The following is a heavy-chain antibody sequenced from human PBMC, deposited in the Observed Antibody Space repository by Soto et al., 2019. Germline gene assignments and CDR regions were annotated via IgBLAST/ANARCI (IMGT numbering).Heavy chain of an antibody. V-gene: IGHV3-48*02. D-gene: IGHD3-22*01. Sequence: GGSLRLSCAASGFTFSSYSMNWVRQAPGKGLEWVSYISSSSSTIYYADSVKGRFTISRDNAKNSLYLQMNSLRDEDTAVYYCARVTYYYDSSGYYRIDAFDIWGQGTMVTVSS. J-gene: IGHJ3*02. CDR1: GFTFSSYS. CDR3: ARVTYYYDSSGYYRIDAFDI. CDR2: ISSSSSTI.